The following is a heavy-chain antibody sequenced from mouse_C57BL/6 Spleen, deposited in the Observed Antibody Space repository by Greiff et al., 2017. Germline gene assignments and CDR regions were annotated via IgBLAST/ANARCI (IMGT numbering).Heavy chain of an antibody. D-gene: IGHD2-5*01. Sequence: VQLQQPGAELVRPGSSVKLSCKASGYTFTSYWMHWVKQRPIQGLEWIGNIDPSDSETHYNQKFKDKATLTVDKSSSTAYMQLSSLTSEDSAVYYCARATAYYSNPAWFAYWGQGTLVTVSA. J-gene: IGHJ3*01. CDR2: IDPSDSET. CDR3: ARATAYYSNPAWFAY. CDR1: GYTFTSYW. V-gene: IGHV1-52*01.